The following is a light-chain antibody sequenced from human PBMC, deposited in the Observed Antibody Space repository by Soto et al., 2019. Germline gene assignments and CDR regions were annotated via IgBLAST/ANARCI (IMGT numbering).Light chain of an antibody. J-gene: IGKJ4*01. CDR2: AAS. CDR3: QQLNNYPLT. V-gene: IGKV1-9*01. CDR1: QGIGSY. Sequence: DIQLTQSPSFLSASLGDRVTITCRASQGIGSYLAWYQQKPGKAPRLLIYAASTLQSGVPSRFSGSGSDTEFTLTISSLQPEDFATYYCQQLNNYPLTFGGGTKVAI.